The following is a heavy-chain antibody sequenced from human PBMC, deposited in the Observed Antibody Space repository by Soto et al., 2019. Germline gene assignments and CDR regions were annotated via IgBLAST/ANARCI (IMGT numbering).Heavy chain of an antibody. Sequence: SETLSLTCTVSGGSVSSGSYYWSWIRQPPGKGLEWIGYIYYSGSTNYNPSLKSRVTISVDTSKNQFSLKLSSVTAADTAVYYCARGFCGGDCYLEMVSGYFDYWGQGTLVTVSS. D-gene: IGHD2-21*02. J-gene: IGHJ4*02. CDR2: IYYSGST. V-gene: IGHV4-61*01. CDR1: GGSVSSGSYY. CDR3: ARGFCGGDCYLEMVSGYFDY.